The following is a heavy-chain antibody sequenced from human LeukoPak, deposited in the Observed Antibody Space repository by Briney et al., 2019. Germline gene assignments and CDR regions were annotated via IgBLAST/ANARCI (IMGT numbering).Heavy chain of an antibody. CDR3: ARECSGYDRNFYYYYYMDV. D-gene: IGHD5-12*01. Sequence: SQTLSLTCAISGDSVSSNSVAWNWIRQSPSRGLEWLGRTYYRSKWYSDYAVSVKSRITINPDTSKNQFSLQLNSVTPEDTAVYYCARECSGYDRNFYYYYYMDVWGKGTTVTVSS. CDR2: TYYRSKWYS. V-gene: IGHV6-1*01. CDR1: GDSVSSNSVA. J-gene: IGHJ6*03.